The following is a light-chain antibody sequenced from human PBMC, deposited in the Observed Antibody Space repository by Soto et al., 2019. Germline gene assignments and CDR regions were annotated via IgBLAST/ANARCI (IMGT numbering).Light chain of an antibody. CDR1: QSVKTF. CDR3: QQRSNWPPTT. CDR2: DAS. V-gene: IGKV3-11*01. Sequence: EIVLTQSPATLSLSAGERATLSCRASQSVKTFLVWYQHRPGQAPRVLIYDASHRATGIPARFSGSGSGTDFTLTISSLEPEDAALYYCQQRSNWPPTTFGQGTRLEI. J-gene: IGKJ5*01.